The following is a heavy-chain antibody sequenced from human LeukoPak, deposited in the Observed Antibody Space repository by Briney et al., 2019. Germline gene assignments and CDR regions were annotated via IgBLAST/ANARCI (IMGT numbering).Heavy chain of an antibody. Sequence: PSETLSLTCTVSGGSISSYYWSWIRQPPGKGLEWIGYIYYSGSTNYNPSLKSRVTISVDTSKNQFSLKLSSVTAADTAVYYCARMEAYDFWSGYLGVFLNYDAFDIWGQGTMVTVSS. CDR2: IYYSGST. V-gene: IGHV4-59*01. J-gene: IGHJ3*02. CDR1: GGSISSYY. D-gene: IGHD3-3*01. CDR3: ARMEAYDFWSGYLGVFLNYDAFDI.